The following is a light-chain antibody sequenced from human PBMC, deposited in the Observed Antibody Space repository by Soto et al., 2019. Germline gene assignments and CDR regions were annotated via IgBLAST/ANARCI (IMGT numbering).Light chain of an antibody. CDR3: MQTVQLPGT. J-gene: IGKJ1*01. Sequence: DIVMTQTPLSLSVTPGQPASISCKSSQSLLQSDGKTYLSWYLQKPGQPTRLLIYEVSNRFSGVPDRISGSGSVTDCTLRISRVEAEYVGVYYCMQTVQLPGTFGQGTKVEIK. V-gene: IGKV2D-29*01. CDR2: EVS. CDR1: QSLLQSDGKTY.